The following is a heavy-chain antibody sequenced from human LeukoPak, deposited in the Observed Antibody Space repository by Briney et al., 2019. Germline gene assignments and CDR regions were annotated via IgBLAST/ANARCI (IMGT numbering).Heavy chain of an antibody. V-gene: IGHV1-46*01. J-gene: IGHJ4*02. CDR2: INPNAGIT. Sequence: ASVKVSCKASGYTFTDYYMHWVRQVPGQGLEWMGIINPNAGITTYAKKFQGRVTMTRDKSTSTVYMELRSLRSEDSAVYYCAREGYCSGGSCPMIYWGQGTLVTVSS. CDR3: AREGYCSGGSCPMIY. CDR1: GYTFTDYY. D-gene: IGHD2-15*01.